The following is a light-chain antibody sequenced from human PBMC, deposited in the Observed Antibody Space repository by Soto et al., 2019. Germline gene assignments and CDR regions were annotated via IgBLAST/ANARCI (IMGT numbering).Light chain of an antibody. CDR2: VSS. V-gene: IGKV3-20*01. CDR3: QQYGSSPMT. CDR1: QSVSSNY. Sequence: EIVLTQSPVTLSLSPGERATLSCRASQSVSSNYLSLYQRKPVQTPRLLICVSSSRATGIPDRFSGSGCRTDFTLTISRLEPEDFAVYYCQQYGSSPMTFGQGTRLE. J-gene: IGKJ5*01.